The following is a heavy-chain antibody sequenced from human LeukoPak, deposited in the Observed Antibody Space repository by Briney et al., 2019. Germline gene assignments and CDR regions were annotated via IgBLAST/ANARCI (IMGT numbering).Heavy chain of an antibody. CDR2: INAGNGNT. V-gene: IGHV1-3*01. D-gene: IGHD3-10*01. CDR3: ARDYYGSGSYFEYNWFDP. Sequence: ASVTVSCKASGYTFTSYAMHWVRQAPGQRLEWMGWINAGNGNTKYSQKFQGRVTITRDTSASTAYMELSSLRSEDTAVYYCARDYYGSGSYFEYNWFDPWGQGTLVTVSS. CDR1: GYTFTSYA. J-gene: IGHJ5*02.